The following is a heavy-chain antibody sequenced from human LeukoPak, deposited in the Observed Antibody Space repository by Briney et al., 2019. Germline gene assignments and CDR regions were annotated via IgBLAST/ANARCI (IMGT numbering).Heavy chain of an antibody. CDR2: MSDGST. V-gene: IGHV4-39*01. D-gene: IGHD4-17*01. J-gene: IGHJ4*02. CDR1: GASISSGSYY. CDR3: ARRSGYGDSRRPFDY. Sequence: SETLSLTCTVSGASISSGSYYWGWIRQHPGKGLEWIATMSDGSTFYSPSLKSRVTISVDTSQNQFSLKLGSVTAADTAVYYCARRSGYGDSRRPFDYWGQGTLVTVSS.